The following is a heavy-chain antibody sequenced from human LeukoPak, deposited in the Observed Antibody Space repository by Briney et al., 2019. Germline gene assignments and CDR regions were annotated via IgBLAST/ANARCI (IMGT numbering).Heavy chain of an antibody. J-gene: IGHJ4*02. D-gene: IGHD3-10*01. CDR1: GFTLSSYG. CDR2: ISYDGSNK. V-gene: IGHV3-30*18. Sequence: GRSLRLSCAPSGFTLSSYGMHCVPRAPDKGVECVAVISYDGSNKYYAHSVKGRFTISRDNSKNTLYHQMTSLRAQDTALIYYAKDSLVRGVKGGVDFDYWGQGTLVTVSS. CDR3: AKDSLVRGVKGGVDFDY.